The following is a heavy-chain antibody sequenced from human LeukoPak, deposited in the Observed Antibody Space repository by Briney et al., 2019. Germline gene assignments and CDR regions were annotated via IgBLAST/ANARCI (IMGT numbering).Heavy chain of an antibody. CDR2: IYTSGST. CDR1: GGSISSYY. Sequence: SETLSLTCTVSGGSISSYYWIWIRQPAGKGLEWIGRIYTSGSTNFNPSLRSRVTMSVDMSKNQFSLKLTSVTAADTAVYYRARRAGDAYYFDYWGQGTLVTVSS. CDR3: ARRAGDAYYFDY. D-gene: IGHD3-16*01. J-gene: IGHJ4*02. V-gene: IGHV4-4*07.